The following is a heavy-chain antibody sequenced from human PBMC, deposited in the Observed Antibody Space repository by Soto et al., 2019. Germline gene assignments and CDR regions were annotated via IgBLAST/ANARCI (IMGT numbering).Heavy chain of an antibody. V-gene: IGHV3-30*02. CDR1: GFTFSSYG. J-gene: IGHJ6*02. CDR3: AKAQYYDILPAYGMDV. CDR2: IWYDGSNK. Sequence: GGSLRLSCAASGFTFSSYGMHWVRQAPGKGLEWVAVIWYDGSNKYYADSVKGRFTISRDNSKNTLYLQMNSLRAEDTAVYYCAKAQYYDILPAYGMDVWGQGTTVTVSS. D-gene: IGHD3-9*01.